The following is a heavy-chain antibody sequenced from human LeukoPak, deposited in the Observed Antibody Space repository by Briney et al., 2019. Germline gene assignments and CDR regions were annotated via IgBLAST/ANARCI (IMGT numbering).Heavy chain of an antibody. CDR2: IDSYNSI. Sequence: GGSLRLSCAASGFTFDIYTMIWVRQAPGKGLEWFSSIDSYNSIYYADSLKGRFTISRDNAKNSLYLQMNSLGAEDTAVYYCARYASYKYSGTYYYDYWGQGTLVSVSS. J-gene: IGHJ4*02. D-gene: IGHD1-26*01. CDR1: GFTFDIYT. CDR3: ARYASYKYSGTYYYDY. V-gene: IGHV3-69-1*02.